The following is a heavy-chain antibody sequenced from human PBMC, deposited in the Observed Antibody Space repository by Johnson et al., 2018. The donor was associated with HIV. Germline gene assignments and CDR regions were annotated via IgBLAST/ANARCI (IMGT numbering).Heavy chain of an antibody. CDR1: GFTFSKYG. CDR3: ARQLGSDAFDI. D-gene: IGHD7-27*01. CDR2: IRYDGSDK. V-gene: IGHV3-30*02. J-gene: IGHJ3*02. Sequence: QVQLVESGGGVVQPGGSLRLSCAASGFTFSKYGMHWVRQAPGTGLDWVAFIRYDGSDKHYADSVKGRFTISRDNSKNSLYLQMNSLRAEDTAVYYCARQLGSDAFDIWGQGTMVTVSS.